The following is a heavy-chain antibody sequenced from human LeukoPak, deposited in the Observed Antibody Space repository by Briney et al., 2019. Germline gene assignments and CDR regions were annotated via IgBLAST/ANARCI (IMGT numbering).Heavy chain of an antibody. Sequence: GGSLCLSCAASGFTFSLYSMNWVRQAPGKGLEWVSYISGSSNTIYYADSVKGRFTISRDNAKNSLYLQMNSLRDEDTAVYYCARDQDSSSWFGSDYSGERNLVTVSS. CDR1: GFTFSLYS. D-gene: IGHD6-13*01. CDR3: ARDQDSSSWFGSDY. J-gene: IGHJ4*02. CDR2: ISGSSNTI. V-gene: IGHV3-48*02.